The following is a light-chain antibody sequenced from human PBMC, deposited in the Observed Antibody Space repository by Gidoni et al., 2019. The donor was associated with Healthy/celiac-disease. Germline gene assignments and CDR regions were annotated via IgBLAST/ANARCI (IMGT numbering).Light chain of an antibody. CDR3: QSYDSSLSGVV. CDR1: SSNIGAGYD. CDR2: GNS. Sequence: QSVLTQPPSVSGAPGQRVPISCTGSSSNIGAGYDVHWYQQLPGTAPKLLIYGNSNQPSGVPDRFSGSKSGTSASLAITGLQAEDEADYYCQSYDSSLSGVVFGGGTKLTVL. V-gene: IGLV1-40*01. J-gene: IGLJ2*01.